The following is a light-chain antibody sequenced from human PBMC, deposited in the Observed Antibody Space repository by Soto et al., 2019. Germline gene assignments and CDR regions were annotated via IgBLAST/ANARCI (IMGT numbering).Light chain of an antibody. V-gene: IGLV6-57*03. CDR3: QSFDSSNQV. J-gene: IGLJ3*02. Sequence: FMLTQPPSVSESPGKTVTISCTRSSGSIASNYLQWYQQRPGSDPTTVIFEDNQRPSGVPDRFSGSIDSSSNSASLTISGLKTEDEADYYCQSFDSSNQVFGGGTKLTVL. CDR2: EDN. CDR1: SGSIASNY.